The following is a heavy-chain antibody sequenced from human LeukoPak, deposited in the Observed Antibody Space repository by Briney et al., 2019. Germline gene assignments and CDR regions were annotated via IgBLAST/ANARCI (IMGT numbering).Heavy chain of an antibody. CDR2: INGDGSRT. CDR1: GFTFSSYW. V-gene: IGHV3-74*01. J-gene: IGHJ4*02. D-gene: IGHD3-10*01. CDR3: SRGGSPFY. Sequence: QSGGSLRLSSAASGFTFSSYWMSWVRQAPGKGLVWVSRINGDGSRTGYADSVKGRFTVSRDNARNALYLQMNSLRAEDTAVYYCSRGGSPFYWGQGTLVTVSS.